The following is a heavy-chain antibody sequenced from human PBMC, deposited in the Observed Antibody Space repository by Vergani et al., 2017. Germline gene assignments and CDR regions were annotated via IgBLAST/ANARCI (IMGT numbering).Heavy chain of an antibody. CDR2: ITPFDSKI. CDR1: ESSFTSNQ. D-gene: IGHD2-21*01. Sequence: EVMLVQSGAEVKTPGESLKISCTYSESSFTSNQIAWVRQLSGKGLQWMGNITPFDSKIAYSPSFQGQVIMSIDKSITTAYLQWRSLEASDTAIYYCTRHVPCGDGACLHFDHWGQGTQVTVSS. CDR3: TRHVPCGDGACLHFDH. J-gene: IGHJ4*02. V-gene: IGHV5-51*01.